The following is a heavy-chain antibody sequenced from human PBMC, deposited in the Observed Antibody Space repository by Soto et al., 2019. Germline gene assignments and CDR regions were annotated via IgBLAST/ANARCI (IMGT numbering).Heavy chain of an antibody. Sequence: SETLSLTCTVSGGSISSSSYYWGWIRQPPGKGLEWIGSIYYSGSTYYNPSLKSRVTISVDTSKNQFSLKLSSVTAADTAVYYCARRDSYGCFHYWGQGTLVTVSS. CDR3: ARRDSYGCFHY. CDR2: IYYSGST. J-gene: IGHJ4*02. CDR1: GGSISSSSYY. D-gene: IGHD5-18*01. V-gene: IGHV4-39*01.